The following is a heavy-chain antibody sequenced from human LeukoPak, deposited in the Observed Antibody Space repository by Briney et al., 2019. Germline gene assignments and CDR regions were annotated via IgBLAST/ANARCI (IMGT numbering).Heavy chain of an antibody. Sequence: GGSLRLSCTASGFTFSSYSMNWVRQAPGKGLEWVSSISSSSSYIYYADSVKGRFTISRDNAKNSLYLQMNSLRAEDTAVYYCARDITQWELFVHAFDIWGQGTMVTVSS. D-gene: IGHD1-26*01. V-gene: IGHV3-21*01. J-gene: IGHJ3*02. CDR3: ARDITQWELFVHAFDI. CDR2: ISSSSSYI. CDR1: GFTFSSYS.